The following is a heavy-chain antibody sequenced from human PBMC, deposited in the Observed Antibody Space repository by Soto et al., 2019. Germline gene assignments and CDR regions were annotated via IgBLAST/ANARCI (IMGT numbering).Heavy chain of an antibody. Sequence: ASVXVSCKASGYTFTSYGISWVRQAPGRGLERMGWISAYNGNTNYEQKLQGRVPMTTDPSTTPAYMELSSLRSYDPAVYYCARGVLAYDFFFGYYTPTYYYYYMDVWGKGTTVTVSS. J-gene: IGHJ6*03. CDR3: ARGVLAYDFFFGYYTPTYYYYYMDV. D-gene: IGHD3-3*01. V-gene: IGHV1-18*01. CDR1: GYTFTSYG. CDR2: ISAYNGNT.